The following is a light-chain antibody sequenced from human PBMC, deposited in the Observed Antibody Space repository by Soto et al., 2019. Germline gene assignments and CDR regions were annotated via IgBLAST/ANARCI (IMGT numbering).Light chain of an antibody. CDR3: KQRSNGPWT. J-gene: IGKJ1*01. CDR2: DAS. CDR1: QSVSSY. Sequence: EIVLTQSPATLSLSPGERATLSCRASQSVSSYLAWYQQKPGQAPRLLIYDASNRATGIPARFSGSGSGTDFTLTISSLEPEDFAVYYCKQRSNGPWTFCQGTNVDIK. V-gene: IGKV3-11*01.